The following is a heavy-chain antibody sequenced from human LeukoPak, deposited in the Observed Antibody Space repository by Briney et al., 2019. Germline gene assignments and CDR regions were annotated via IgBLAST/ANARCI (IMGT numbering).Heavy chain of an antibody. Sequence: ASVKVSCKASGYTFTSYYIHWVRQAPGQGLEWMGIINPSGSSTSYAQKFQGRVTMTRDTSTSTVYMELSSLRSEDTAVYYCARGLKPPWDSTDYHDWGQGTLVTVSS. CDR3: ARGLKPPWDSTDYHD. J-gene: IGHJ4*02. D-gene: IGHD5-12*01. CDR1: GYTFTSYY. V-gene: IGHV1-46*01. CDR2: INPSGSST.